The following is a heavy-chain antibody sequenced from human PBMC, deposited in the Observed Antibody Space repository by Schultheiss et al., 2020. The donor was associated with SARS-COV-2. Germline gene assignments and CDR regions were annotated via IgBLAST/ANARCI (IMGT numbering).Heavy chain of an antibody. CDR1: GGSISSYY. V-gene: IGHV4-59*12. D-gene: IGHD4-23*01. CDR3: ARARKDYGGNSGCRTYYFDY. J-gene: IGHJ4*02. CDR2: IYYSGST. Sequence: SQTLSLTCTVSGGSISSYYWSWIRQPPGKGLEWIGYIYYSGSTNYNPSLKSRVTISVDTSKNQFSLKLSSVTAADTAVYYCARARKDYGGNSGCRTYYFDYWGQGTLVTVSS.